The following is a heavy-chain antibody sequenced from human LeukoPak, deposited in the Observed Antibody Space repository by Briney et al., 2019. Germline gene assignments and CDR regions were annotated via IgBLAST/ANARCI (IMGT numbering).Heavy chain of an antibody. CDR1: GGTFSSYA. J-gene: IGHJ4*02. Sequence: GSSVKVSCKASGGTFSSYAIGWVRQAPGQGLEWMGGIIPIFGTANYAQKFQGRVTITADESTSTAYMELSSLRSEDTAVYYCARGDIPAAYSPFDYWGQGTLVTVSS. CDR3: ARGDIPAAYSPFDY. D-gene: IGHD2-2*01. V-gene: IGHV1-69*01. CDR2: IIPIFGTA.